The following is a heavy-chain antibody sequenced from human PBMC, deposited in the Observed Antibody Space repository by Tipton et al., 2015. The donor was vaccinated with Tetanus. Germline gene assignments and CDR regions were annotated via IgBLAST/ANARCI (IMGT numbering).Heavy chain of an antibody. Sequence: QLVQSGAEVKKPGASVKVSCKASGYTFTGYYMHWVRQAPGQGLEWMGWINSNSGGTNYAQKLQGRVTMTTDTSTSTAYMELRSLRSDDTAVYYCASAYCSGGSCYPPFDYWGQGTLVTVSS. CDR3: ASAYCSGGSCYPPFDY. V-gene: IGHV1-2*02. CDR1: GYTFTGYY. J-gene: IGHJ4*02. D-gene: IGHD2-15*01. CDR2: INSNSGGT.